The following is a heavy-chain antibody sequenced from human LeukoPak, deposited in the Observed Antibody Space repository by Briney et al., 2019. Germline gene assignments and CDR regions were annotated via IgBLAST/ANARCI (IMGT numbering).Heavy chain of an antibody. CDR2: VYPGDSDI. D-gene: IGHD1-26*01. CDR1: GYSFTDYW. CDR3: AIQWGSGGYDY. J-gene: IGHJ4*02. V-gene: IGHV5-51*01. Sequence: GESLKISCMGSGYSFTDYWIGWVRQMPGKGLGWRGIVYPGDSDIRYSPSFQGQVTISADKSITTAYLQWSSLKASDTAMYYCAIQWGSGGYDYWGQGTLVTVSS.